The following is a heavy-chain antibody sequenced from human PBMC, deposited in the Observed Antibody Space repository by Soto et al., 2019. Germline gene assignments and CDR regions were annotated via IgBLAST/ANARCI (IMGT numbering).Heavy chain of an antibody. V-gene: IGHV1-69*13. D-gene: IGHD5-18*01. CDR2: IIPIFGTA. J-gene: IGHJ6*02. Sequence: SVKVSCKASGGTFSSYAISWVRQAPGQGLEWMGGIIPIFGTANYAQKFQGRVTITADESTSTAYMELSSLRSEDTAVYYCAREIVVDTAMVIGGPVPWYSYYGTDVWGQGTTVTVSS. CDR1: GGTFSSYA. CDR3: AREIVVDTAMVIGGPVPWYSYYGTDV.